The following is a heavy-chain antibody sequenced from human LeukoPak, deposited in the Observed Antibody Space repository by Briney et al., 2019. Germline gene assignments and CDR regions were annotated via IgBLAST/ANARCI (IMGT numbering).Heavy chain of an antibody. CDR1: GGTFSSYT. V-gene: IGHV1-69*04. D-gene: IGHD2-2*02. CDR3: ARDQGYCSSTSCYNFDY. J-gene: IGHJ4*02. Sequence: SVKVSCKASGGTFSSYTISWVRQAPGQGLEWMGRIIPILGIANYAQKFQGRVTITADKSTSTAYMQLSSLRSEDTAVYYCARDQGYCSSTSCYNFDYWGQGTLVTVSS. CDR2: IIPILGIA.